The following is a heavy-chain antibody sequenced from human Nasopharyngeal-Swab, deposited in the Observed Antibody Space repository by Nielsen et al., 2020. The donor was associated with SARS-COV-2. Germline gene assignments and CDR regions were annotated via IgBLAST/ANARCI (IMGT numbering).Heavy chain of an antibody. V-gene: IGHV3-21*01. CDR2: ISSSSSYI. D-gene: IGHD3-10*01. CDR1: GFTFSSYR. CDR3: ARGVGAYGSGPLFDY. J-gene: IGHJ4*02. Sequence: GGSLRLSCAASGFTFSSYRMNWVRQAPGKGLEWVSSISSSSSYIYYADSVKGRFTISRDNAKNSLYLQMNSLRAEDTAVYYCARGVGAYGSGPLFDYWGQGTLVTVSS.